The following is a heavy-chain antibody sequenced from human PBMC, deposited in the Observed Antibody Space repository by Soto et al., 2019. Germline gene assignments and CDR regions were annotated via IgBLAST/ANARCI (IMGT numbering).Heavy chain of an antibody. CDR3: ARGHYGMDV. J-gene: IGHJ6*02. Sequence: GGSLRLSCAASEFTLSSHWVTWVRQTPGKGLDWVANINPDGGEKNYVGSVMGRFTTSRDNAKNSLYLQMNSLRAEDTAIYYCARGHYGMDVWGQGTTVTVSS. V-gene: IGHV3-7*03. CDR1: EFTLSSHW. CDR2: INPDGGEK.